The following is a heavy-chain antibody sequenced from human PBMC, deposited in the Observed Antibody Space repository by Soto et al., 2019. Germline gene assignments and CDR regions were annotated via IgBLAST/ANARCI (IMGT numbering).Heavy chain of an antibody. J-gene: IGHJ6*02. CDR2: ITFSGNTV. CDR3: ARVSWREKYGMDV. CDR1: GFTFSDSY. V-gene: IGHV3-11*01. Sequence: QVQLVESGGGLVKPGGSLRLSCAASGFTFSDSYMSWIRQAPGKGLEWISYITFSGNTVYYADSLKGRFTISRDNAKNSLYLQMNRLSAEDKAVYYCARVSWREKYGMDVWGQGTTVTVSS.